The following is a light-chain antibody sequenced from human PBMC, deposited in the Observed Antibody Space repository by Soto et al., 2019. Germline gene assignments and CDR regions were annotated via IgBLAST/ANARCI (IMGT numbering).Light chain of an antibody. CDR3: QQYGSSPPVT. CDR1: QSISISY. J-gene: IGKJ2*01. CDR2: GAS. V-gene: IGKV3-20*01. Sequence: EIVLTQSPGTLSLSPGERSTLSCRASQSISISYLAWYQHKPGQAPRLLIYGASSRATGIPDKFSGSGSGTDFTLTISRLEPEDFAVYYCQQYGSSPPVTLGQGTKLEIK.